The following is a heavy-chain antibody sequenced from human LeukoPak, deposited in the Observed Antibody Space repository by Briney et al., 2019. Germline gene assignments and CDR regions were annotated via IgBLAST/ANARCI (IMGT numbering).Heavy chain of an antibody. CDR1: GGSISSSSYY. V-gene: IGHV4-39*07. J-gene: IGHJ4*02. D-gene: IGHD6-6*01. CDR2: INHSGST. Sequence: SETLSLTCTVSGGSISSSSYYWGWIRQPPGKGLEWIGEINHSGSTNYNPSLKSRVTISVDTSKNQFSLKPSSVTAADTAVYYCAREGMEGYIAARPIDYWGQGTLVTVSS. CDR3: AREGMEGYIAARPIDY.